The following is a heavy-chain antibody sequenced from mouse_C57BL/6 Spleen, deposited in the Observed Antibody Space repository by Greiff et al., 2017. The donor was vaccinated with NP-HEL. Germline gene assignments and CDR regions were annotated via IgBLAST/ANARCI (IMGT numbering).Heavy chain of an antibody. J-gene: IGHJ2*01. D-gene: IGHD2-3*01. V-gene: IGHV3-1*01. CDR2: ISYSGST. Sequence: EVKLQESGPGMVKPSQSLSLTCTVTGYSITSGYDWHWIRHFPGNKLEWMGYISYSGSTNYNPSLKSRISITHDTSKNHFFLKLNSVTTEDTATYYCARDTDGYYDYWGQGTTLTVAS. CDR1: GYSITSGYD. CDR3: ARDTDGYYDY.